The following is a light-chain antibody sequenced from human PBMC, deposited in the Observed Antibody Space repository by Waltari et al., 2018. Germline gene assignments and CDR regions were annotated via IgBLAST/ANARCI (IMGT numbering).Light chain of an antibody. V-gene: IGKV3-20*01. J-gene: IGKJ4*01. CDR1: QAVCTTY. Sequence: ASQAVCTTYFAGYQQKPGQSPPPLICGSSSRATGIPDRFSGIGSGTDFSLTISSLEPEDFAVYYCQQYDISPLTFGGGTKVEIK. CDR2: GSS. CDR3: QQYDISPLT.